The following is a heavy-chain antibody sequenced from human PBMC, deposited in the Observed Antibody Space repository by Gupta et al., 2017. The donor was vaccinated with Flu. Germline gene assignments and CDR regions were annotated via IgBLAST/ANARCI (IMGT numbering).Heavy chain of an antibody. Sequence: VRQPPGQGLEWMGRNNPNSGGTKYAQKFQGRVTLTSDTSINTAYMELSSLRSDDTAIYYCARVQYCSTTSCYEPFDSWGQGTQVTVSS. V-gene: IGHV1-2*06. J-gene: IGHJ4*02. CDR2: NNPNSGGT. D-gene: IGHD2-2*01. CDR3: ARVQYCSTTSCYEPFDS.